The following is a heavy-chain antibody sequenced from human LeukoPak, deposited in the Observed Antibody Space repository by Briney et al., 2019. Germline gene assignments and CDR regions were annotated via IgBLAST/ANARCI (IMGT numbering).Heavy chain of an antibody. CDR2: ISAYNGNT. Sequence: GASVKVSCKASGYTFTSYGISWVRQAPGQGLEWMGWISAYNGNTNYAQKLQGRATMTTDTSTSTAYMELRSLRSDDTAVYYCARDGAAAGRNWFDPWGQGTLVTVSS. CDR3: ARDGAAAGRNWFDP. J-gene: IGHJ5*02. D-gene: IGHD6-13*01. CDR1: GYTFTSYG. V-gene: IGHV1-18*01.